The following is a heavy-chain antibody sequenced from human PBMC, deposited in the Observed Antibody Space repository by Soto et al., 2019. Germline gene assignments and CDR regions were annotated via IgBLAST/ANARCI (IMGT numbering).Heavy chain of an antibody. J-gene: IGHJ6*02. Sequence: SQTLSLTCAISGDSVSSNSAAWNWIRQSPSRGLEWLGRTYYRSKWYTDYAVSVKSRITINPDTSKNQFSLQLNSVTPEDTAVYYCARGIPYCDYVSYRHYYYGMDVWGQGTTVTVSS. CDR1: GDSVSSNSAA. CDR3: ARGIPYCDYVSYRHYYYGMDV. CDR2: TYYRSKWYT. D-gene: IGHD4-17*01. V-gene: IGHV6-1*01.